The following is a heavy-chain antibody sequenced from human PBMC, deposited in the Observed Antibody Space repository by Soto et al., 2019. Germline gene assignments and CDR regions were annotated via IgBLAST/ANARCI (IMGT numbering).Heavy chain of an antibody. Sequence: SETLSLTCAVYGGSFSGYYWSWIRQPPGKGLEWIGEINHSGSTNYNPSLKSRVTISVDTSKNQFSLKLSSVTAADTAVYYCAGGFGESSHYFDYWGQGTLVTVSS. D-gene: IGHD3-10*01. CDR1: GGSFSGYY. V-gene: IGHV4-34*01. CDR2: INHSGST. J-gene: IGHJ4*02. CDR3: AGGFGESSHYFDY.